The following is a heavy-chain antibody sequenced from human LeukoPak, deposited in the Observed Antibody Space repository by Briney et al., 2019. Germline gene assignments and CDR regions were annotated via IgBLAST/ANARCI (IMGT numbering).Heavy chain of an antibody. CDR3: VLVIRGWSGGWFDP. V-gene: IGHV3-15*01. CDR2: LKSKYDGGTA. CDR1: GLTFTNSW. D-gene: IGHD6-19*01. J-gene: IGHJ5*02. Sequence: PGGSLRLSCTVSGLTFTNSWMSWVRQAPGKGLKWVGRLKSKYDGGTADYAAPVKGRFIISGDDSEDTIYLQMDSLRSEDTGVYYCVLVIRGWSGGWFDPWGQGTLVTVSS.